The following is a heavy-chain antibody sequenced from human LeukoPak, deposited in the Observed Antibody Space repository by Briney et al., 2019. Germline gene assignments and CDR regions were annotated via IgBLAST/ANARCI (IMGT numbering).Heavy chain of an antibody. CDR1: GYSFTSYW. CDR3: ARGDYDYDSSGYDH. CDR2: IYPGDSDT. D-gene: IGHD3-22*01. J-gene: IGHJ4*02. V-gene: IGHV5-51*01. Sequence: GESLKISCKGSGYSFTSYWIGWVRQMPGKGLEWMRIIYPGDSDTRYSPSFQGQVTISADKSISTAYLQWSSLKASDTAMYYYARGDYDYDSSGYDHWGQGTLSPSPQ.